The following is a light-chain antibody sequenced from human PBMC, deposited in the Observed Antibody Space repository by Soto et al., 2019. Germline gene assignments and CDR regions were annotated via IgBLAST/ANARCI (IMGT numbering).Light chain of an antibody. Sequence: EIVLTQSPGTLSLSPGERATLSCRASQSVSSSYLAWYQQKPGQAPRLLIYGASTLQSGVPSRFSGSGSGTEFTLTISSLQPEDFATYYCQQVNSHPLTFGGGTKV. CDR2: GAS. V-gene: IGKV3D-7*01. CDR3: QQVNSHPLT. CDR1: QSVSSSY. J-gene: IGKJ4*01.